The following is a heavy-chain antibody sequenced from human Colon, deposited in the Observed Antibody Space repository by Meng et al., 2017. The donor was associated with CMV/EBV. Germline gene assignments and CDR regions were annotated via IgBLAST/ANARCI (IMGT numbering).Heavy chain of an antibody. V-gene: IGHV4-4*02. CDR2: VYLGGTI. J-gene: IGHJ4*02. Sequence: QGQLDPAGPRLREPSGTRALTCTVSGGSITNRNLWSWVRLPPGKGLEWIGEVYLGGTIHHHPSLQSRVTISLDKAKDHLSLKLASVTAADTAVYYCASLKDYDGRGYYYFESWGQGTLVTVSS. CDR3: ASLKDYDGRGYYYFES. CDR1: GGSITNRNL. D-gene: IGHD3-22*01.